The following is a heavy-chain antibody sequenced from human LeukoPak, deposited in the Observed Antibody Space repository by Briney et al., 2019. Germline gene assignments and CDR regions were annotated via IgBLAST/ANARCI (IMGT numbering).Heavy chain of an antibody. CDR3: AKDRSSSWYFDY. D-gene: IGHD6-13*01. J-gene: IGHJ4*02. V-gene: IGHV3-23*01. CDR2: VSGSGDNT. Sequence: GGSLRLSCAASGLTFSSYAMSWVRQGPGKGLEWVAAVSGSGDNTYYADSVKGRFTISRDNSRNTLYLQMNSLRGEDTAVYYCAKDRSSSWYFDYWGQGTLVTVSS. CDR1: GLTFSSYA.